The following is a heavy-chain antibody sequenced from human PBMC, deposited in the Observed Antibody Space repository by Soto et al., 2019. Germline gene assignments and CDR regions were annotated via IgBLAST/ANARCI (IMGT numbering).Heavy chain of an antibody. CDR2: IGISGSSM. CDR3: ARENAGGTLDY. Sequence: RGGSLRLSCAASGFSFSDYEMNWVRQAPGKGLEWVAFIGISGSSMDYATSVKGRFTISRDNTKKSLYLHMISLRAEDTAVYYCARENAGGTLDYWGLGALVTVSS. D-gene: IGHD1-1*01. J-gene: IGHJ4*02. V-gene: IGHV3-48*03. CDR1: GFSFSDYE.